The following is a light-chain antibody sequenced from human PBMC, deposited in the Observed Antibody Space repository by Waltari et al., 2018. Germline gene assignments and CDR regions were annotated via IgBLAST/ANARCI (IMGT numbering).Light chain of an antibody. CDR3: AAWDDSLNGRV. J-gene: IGLJ3*02. CDR1: ISNIGNNG. V-gene: IGLV1-36*01. Sequence: QSVLTQPPSVSEAPRQRVTISCSGSISNIGNNGVNWYQQVPGKAPKLLIYYDDLLTSGVSDRFSGDKSGTSASLAISGLQFEDEAEDFCAAWDDSLNGRVFGGGTKLTVL. CDR2: YDD.